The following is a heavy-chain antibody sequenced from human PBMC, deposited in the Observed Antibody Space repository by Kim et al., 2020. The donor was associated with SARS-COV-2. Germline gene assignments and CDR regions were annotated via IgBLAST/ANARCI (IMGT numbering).Heavy chain of an antibody. CDR2: AYYSGNT. Sequence: SETLSLTCTVSGGSLSSSSYYWGWIRQPPGKGLDWIGTAYYSGNTYYNPSLNSRVTISEDTTKNQFSLKLGSVTAADTAVYYCARDQRYSSGWYVALYYYYMDVWGKGTTVTVSS. CDR1: GGSLSSSSYY. V-gene: IGHV4-39*02. CDR3: ARDQRYSSGWYVALYYYYMDV. D-gene: IGHD6-19*01. J-gene: IGHJ6*03.